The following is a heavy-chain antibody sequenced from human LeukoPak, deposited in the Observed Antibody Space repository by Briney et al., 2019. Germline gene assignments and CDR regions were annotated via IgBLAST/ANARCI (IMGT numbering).Heavy chain of an antibody. J-gene: IGHJ5*02. CDR3: ARNKGTGRQWPYNWFDP. V-gene: IGHV4-59*01. CDR1: GGSISSYY. D-gene: IGHD6-19*01. CDR2: IYYSGST. Sequence: SSETLSLTCTVSGGSISSYYWSWIRQPPGKGLEWIGCIYYSGSTNYNPSLKSRVTISVDTSKNQFSLKLSSVTAADTAVYYCARNKGTGRQWPYNWFDPWGQGTLVTVSS.